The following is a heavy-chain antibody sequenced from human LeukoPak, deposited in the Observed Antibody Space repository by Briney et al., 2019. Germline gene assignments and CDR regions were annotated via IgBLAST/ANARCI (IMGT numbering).Heavy chain of an antibody. V-gene: IGHV1-18*04. D-gene: IGHD3-22*01. CDR2: ISAYNGNT. Sequence: ASVKVSCKASGYTFTGYYMHWVRQAPGQGLEWMGWISAYNGNTNYAQKLQGRVTMTTDTSTSTAYMELRSLRSDDTAVYYCARVPGHYYDSSGTPVDYWGQGTLVTVSS. CDR3: ARVPGHYYDSSGTPVDY. CDR1: GYTFTGYY. J-gene: IGHJ4*02.